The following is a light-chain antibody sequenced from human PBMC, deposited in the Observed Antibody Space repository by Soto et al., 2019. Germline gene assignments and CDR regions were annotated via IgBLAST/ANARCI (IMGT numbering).Light chain of an antibody. J-gene: IGKJ1*01. CDR3: QQHYSYPPWT. CDR2: DAS. CDR1: QSISSW. Sequence: DIQMTQSPATLSASVGDRATITCRASQSISSWLAWYQQKPGKAPKLLIYDASILETGFPSRFSGSGSGTEFTLTISNLEPDDFEVYYCQQHYSYPPWTFGQGTELEIK. V-gene: IGKV1-5*01.